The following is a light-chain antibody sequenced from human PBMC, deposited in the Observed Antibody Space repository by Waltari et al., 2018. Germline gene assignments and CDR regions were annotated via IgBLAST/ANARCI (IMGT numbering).Light chain of an antibody. CDR1: ETIFTY. J-gene: IGKJ4*01. V-gene: IGKV1-39*01. CDR2: AAS. CDR3: QQSYTTPLT. Sequence: DIQMTQSPSSLSASVGDTVTITCRASETIFTYLNWYQQESGKAPKLLIYAASSLHSGVPLRFSGSGSGTDFTLTITSLQHEDFATYYCQQSYTTPLTFGGGTKVEIK.